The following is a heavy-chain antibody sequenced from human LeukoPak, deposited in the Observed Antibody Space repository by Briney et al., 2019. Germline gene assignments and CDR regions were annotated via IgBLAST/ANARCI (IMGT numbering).Heavy chain of an antibody. Sequence: GGSLRLSCAASGFTFSTYAMHWVRQAPGKGLEWVAFIRYDGSHKYYADSVKGRFTISRDNSKNTLYLQMNSLRAEDTAVYHCAKGGSGPRSGYNYMDVWGKGTTVTISS. V-gene: IGHV3-30*02. CDR3: AKGGSGPRSGYNYMDV. D-gene: IGHD3-10*01. CDR2: IRYDGSHK. CDR1: GFTFSTYA. J-gene: IGHJ6*03.